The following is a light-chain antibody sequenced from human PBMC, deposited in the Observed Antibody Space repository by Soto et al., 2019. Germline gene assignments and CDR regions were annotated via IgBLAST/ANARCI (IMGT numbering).Light chain of an antibody. CDR3: QQYNNWPPTWT. Sequence: EILMTQSPATLSVSPGERSTLSCRASQSVSSNLAWYQQEPCQAPRLLIYAVSTRATGIPARSSGSGSGTEFTLTINSLQSEDFAVYYCQQYNNWPPTWTFGQGTTGDIK. CDR1: QSVSSN. CDR2: AVS. J-gene: IGKJ1*01. V-gene: IGKV3-15*01.